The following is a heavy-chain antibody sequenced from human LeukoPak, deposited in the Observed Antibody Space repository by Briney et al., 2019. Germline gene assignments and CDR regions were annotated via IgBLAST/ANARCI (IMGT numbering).Heavy chain of an antibody. CDR1: GASISSYS. J-gene: IGHJ4*02. V-gene: IGHV4-59*08. CDR3: ARHPELYFFDY. Sequence: PSETLSLTCTVSGASISSYSWSWIRQPPGKGLEWIGYISYSGSTNYNPSLKSRVTISADTSKNQVSLTLSSVTAADTAVYYCARHPELYFFDYWGQGTLVTVSS. D-gene: IGHD3-10*01. CDR2: ISYSGST.